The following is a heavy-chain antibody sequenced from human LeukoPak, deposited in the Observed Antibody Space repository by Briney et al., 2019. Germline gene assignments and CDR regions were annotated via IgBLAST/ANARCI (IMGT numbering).Heavy chain of an antibody. CDR3: ARVNLGCSSGGSCYWVRKFDP. V-gene: IGHV1-8*01. CDR2: MNPNSGNT. D-gene: IGHD2-15*01. CDR1: GYTFTSYD. J-gene: IGHJ5*02. Sequence: ASVKVSCKASGYTFTSYDNNWVRQATGQGLEWMGWMNPNSGNTGYAQKFQGRVTMTGNTSISTAYMELSSLRSEDTAVYYCARVNLGCSSGGSCYWVRKFDPWGQGTLVTVSS.